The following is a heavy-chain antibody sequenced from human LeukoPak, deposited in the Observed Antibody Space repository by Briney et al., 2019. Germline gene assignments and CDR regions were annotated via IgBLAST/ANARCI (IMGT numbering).Heavy chain of an antibody. CDR1: GGSFSGYY. CDR3: ARGGGGYYDFWSGYYSGPGDV. Sequence: SETLSLTCAVYGGSFSGYYWSWIRQPPGKGLEWIGYIYYSGSTYYNPSLKSRVTISVDTSKNQFSLKLSSVTAADTAVYYCARGGGGYYDFWSGYYSGPGDVWGQGTTVTVSS. D-gene: IGHD3-3*01. CDR2: IYYSGST. V-gene: IGHV4-30-4*08. J-gene: IGHJ6*02.